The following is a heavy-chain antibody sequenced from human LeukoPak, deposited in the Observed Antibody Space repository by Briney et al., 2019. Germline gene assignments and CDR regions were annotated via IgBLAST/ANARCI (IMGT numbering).Heavy chain of an antibody. CDR1: GYIFTSHD. J-gene: IGHJ4*02. D-gene: IGHD6-13*01. CDR2: ITTFNGDT. V-gene: IGHV1-18*01. Sequence: ASVTVSCKASGYIFTSHDISWERQAPGQGLEWMGWITTFNGDTNYAQRLQGRVTMTTDTSTSTAYMELRSLKSDDTAVYYCARFTPTIAAAGLDNWGQGTLVTVSS. CDR3: ARFTPTIAAAGLDN.